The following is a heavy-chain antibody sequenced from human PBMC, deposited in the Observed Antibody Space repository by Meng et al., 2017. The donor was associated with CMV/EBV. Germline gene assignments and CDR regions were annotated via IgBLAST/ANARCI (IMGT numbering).Heavy chain of an antibody. CDR3: ARDLEVAGYYYYGMDV. CDR1: GYTFTGYY. J-gene: IGHJ6*02. V-gene: IGHV1-2*02. Sequence: ASVKVSCKASGYTFTGYYMYWVRQAPGQGLEWMGWINPNSGRTKYAQKFQGRVTMTRDTSISTAYMEVSRLRSDDTAVYYCARDLEVAGYYYYGMDVWGQGTTVTVSS. D-gene: IGHD3-3*01. CDR2: INPNSGRT.